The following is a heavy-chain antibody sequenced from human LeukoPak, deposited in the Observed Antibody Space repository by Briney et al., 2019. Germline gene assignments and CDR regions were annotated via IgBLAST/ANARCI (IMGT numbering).Heavy chain of an antibody. CDR3: ARGYCSSTSCVYDP. CDR2: IYYSGST. Sequence: PSETLSLTCTVSGGSVSSGSYYWSWIRQPPGKGLEWIGYIYYSGSTNYNPSLKSRVTISVDTSKNQFSLKLSSVTAADTAVYYCARGYCSSTSCVYDPWGQGTLVTVSS. D-gene: IGHD2-2*01. V-gene: IGHV4-61*01. CDR1: GGSVSSGSYY. J-gene: IGHJ5*02.